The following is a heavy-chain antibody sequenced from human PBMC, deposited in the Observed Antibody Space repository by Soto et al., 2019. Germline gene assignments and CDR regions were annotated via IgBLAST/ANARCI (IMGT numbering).Heavy chain of an antibody. CDR3: ARDGARYNIVVVVAATPEYYYYGMDV. V-gene: IGHV1-18*04. CDR1: GYTFTSYG. CDR2: ISAYNGNT. Sequence: ASVKVSCKASGYTFTSYGISWVRQAPGQGLEWMGWISAYNGNTNYAQKLQGRVTTTTDTSTSTAYMELRSLRSDDTAVYYCARDGARYNIVVVVAATPEYYYYGMDVWGQGTTVTVSS. D-gene: IGHD2-15*01. J-gene: IGHJ6*02.